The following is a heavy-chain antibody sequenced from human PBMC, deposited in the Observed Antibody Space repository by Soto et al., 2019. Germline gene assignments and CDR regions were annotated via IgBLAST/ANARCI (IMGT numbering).Heavy chain of an antibody. CDR3: ATDGYSSSWYDFLLWY. CDR1: GYTLTELS. V-gene: IGHV1-24*01. Sequence: ASVKVSCKVSGYTLTELSMHWVRQAPGKGLEWMGGFDPEDGETIYAQKFQGRVTMTEDTSTDTAYMELSSLRSEDTAVYYCATDGYSSSWYDFLLWYWGQGTLVTVSS. CDR2: FDPEDGET. J-gene: IGHJ4*02. D-gene: IGHD6-13*01.